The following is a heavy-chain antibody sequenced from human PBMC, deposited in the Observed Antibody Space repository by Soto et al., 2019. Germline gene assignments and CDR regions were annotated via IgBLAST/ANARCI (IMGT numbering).Heavy chain of an antibody. CDR2: INHSGST. V-gene: IGHV4-34*01. CDR3: ARATHAVYSSSWYRYYYGMDV. D-gene: IGHD6-13*01. Sequence: PSETLSLTCAVYGGSFSGYYWSWIRQPPGKGLEWIGEINHSGSTNYNPSLKSRVTISGDTSKNQFSLKLSSVTAADTAVYYCARATHAVYSSSWYRYYYGMDVWGQGTTGT. J-gene: IGHJ6*02. CDR1: GGSFSGYY.